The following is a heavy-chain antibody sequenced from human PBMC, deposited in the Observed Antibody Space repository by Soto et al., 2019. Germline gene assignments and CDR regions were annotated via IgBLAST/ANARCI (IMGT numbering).Heavy chain of an antibody. CDR3: ARESPPYYDSSGLIYHPYDY. D-gene: IGHD3-22*01. J-gene: IGHJ4*02. Sequence: GASVKVSCKASGYTFTSYGISWVRQAPGQGLEWMGWISAYNGNTNYAQKLQGRVTMTTDTSTSTAYMELRSLRSDDTAVYYCARESPPYYDSSGLIYHPYDYWGQGTLVTVSS. CDR1: GYTFTSYG. V-gene: IGHV1-18*04. CDR2: ISAYNGNT.